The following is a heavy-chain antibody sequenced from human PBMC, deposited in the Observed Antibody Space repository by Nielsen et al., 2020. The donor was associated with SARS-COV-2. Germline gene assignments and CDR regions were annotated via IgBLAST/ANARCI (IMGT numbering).Heavy chain of an antibody. J-gene: IGHJ4*02. Sequence: GESLKISCAASGFTFSSYGMHWVRQAPGKGLEWVAVIWYDGSNKYYADSVKGRFTISRDNSKNTLYLQMNSLRAEDTAVYYCARPGSGSYRAWLDYWGQGTLVTVSS. D-gene: IGHD3-10*01. CDR2: IWYDGSNK. CDR1: GFTFSSYG. CDR3: ARPGSGSYRAWLDY. V-gene: IGHV3-33*01.